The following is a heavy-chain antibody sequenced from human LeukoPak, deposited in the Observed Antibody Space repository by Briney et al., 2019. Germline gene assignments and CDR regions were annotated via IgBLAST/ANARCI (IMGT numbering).Heavy chain of an antibody. J-gene: IGHJ4*02. CDR1: GFTFDDYT. CDR2: ITASSTAI. Sequence: GGSLRLSCAASGFTFDDYTMNWVRQAPGKGLEWVSSITASSTAIYSADSVKGRFTISRDNAKNFQYLQMNSLRAEDTAVYYCARTYYDILTGYNPYFDYWGQGILVTVSS. D-gene: IGHD3-9*01. CDR3: ARTYYDILTGYNPYFDY. V-gene: IGHV3-21*01.